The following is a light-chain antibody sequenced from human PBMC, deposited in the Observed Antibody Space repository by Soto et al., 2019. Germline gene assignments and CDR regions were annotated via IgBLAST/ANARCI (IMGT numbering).Light chain of an antibody. Sequence: ELGLKQSPGTLSLSPGERATLSCRASQSVSSSYLAWYQQKPGQAPRLLIYGASSRATSIPDRVSGSGSGTYFTLTISTLEPEDFAVYYCQQYGSSPLTIGPGTKVDIK. CDR1: QSVSSSY. CDR2: GAS. CDR3: QQYGSSPLT. V-gene: IGKV3-20*01. J-gene: IGKJ3*01.